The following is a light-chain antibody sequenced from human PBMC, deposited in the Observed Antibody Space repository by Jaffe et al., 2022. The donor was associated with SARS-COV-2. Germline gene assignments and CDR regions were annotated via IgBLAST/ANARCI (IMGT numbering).Light chain of an antibody. J-gene: IGKJ1*01. V-gene: IGKV1-39*01. CDR2: AAS. CDR1: QSISTY. Sequence: DIQMTQSPYSLSASVGDRVTISCRASQSISTYVNWYQQKPGKAPKLLIYAASSLQSGVPSRFGGSGSGTHFVLTISSLQTEDFATYYCHQSFSVPWTFGQGTKVEIK. CDR3: HQSFSVPWT.